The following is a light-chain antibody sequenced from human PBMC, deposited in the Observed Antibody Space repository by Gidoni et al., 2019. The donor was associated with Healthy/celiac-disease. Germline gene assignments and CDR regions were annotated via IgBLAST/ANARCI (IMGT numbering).Light chain of an antibody. CDR1: QSASSY. CDR2: DAS. V-gene: IGKV3-11*01. Sequence: EIVLTQSPATLSLSPGERATLSCRASQSASSYLAWSQQKPGQAPRLLIYDASNRATGIPARFSGSGSGTDFTLTISSLEPEDFAVYYCQQRSNWPSITFGQGTRLEIK. J-gene: IGKJ5*01. CDR3: QQRSNWPSIT.